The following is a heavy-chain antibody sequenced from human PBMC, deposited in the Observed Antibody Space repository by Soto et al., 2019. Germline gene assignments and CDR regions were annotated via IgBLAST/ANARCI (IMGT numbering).Heavy chain of an antibody. CDR1: AFTFSSYW. J-gene: IGHJ3*02. V-gene: IGHV3-7*03. Sequence: GALLPACAASAFTFSSYWMSWVRQAAGKGLEWVANIKQDGSEKYYVDSVKGRFTISRDNAKNSLYLQMKSLRAEDTAVYYCARDLFEAARRGEYAFDIWGQGTMVTV. CDR2: IKQDGSEK. CDR3: ARDLFEAARRGEYAFDI. D-gene: IGHD3-16*01.